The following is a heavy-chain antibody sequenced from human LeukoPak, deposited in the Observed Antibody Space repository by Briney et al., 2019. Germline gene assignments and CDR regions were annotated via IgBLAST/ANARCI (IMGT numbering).Heavy chain of an antibody. V-gene: IGHV3-74*01. Sequence: PGGSLRLSCAASGFTFSSYWMHWGRQAPGKGLVWVSRINSDGSSTSYADSVKGRFTISRDHAKNTLYLQMNSLRAEDQALCDCASVLRYCSCGSCYSARFDRWGQGSLVTVSS. J-gene: IGHJ5*02. CDR2: INSDGSST. CDR3: ASVLRYCSCGSCYSARFDR. D-gene: IGHD2-15*01. CDR1: GFTFSSYW.